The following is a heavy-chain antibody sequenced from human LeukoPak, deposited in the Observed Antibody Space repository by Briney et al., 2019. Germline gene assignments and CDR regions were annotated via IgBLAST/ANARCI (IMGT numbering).Heavy chain of an antibody. J-gene: IGHJ6*03. CDR1: GFTFSSYW. CDR3: ARAPAVTAGYYYYMDV. D-gene: IGHD4-17*01. CDR2: IKQDGSEK. Sequence: GGSLRLSCAASGFTFSSYWMSWVRQAPGKGLEWVANIKQDGSEKYYVDSVKGRFTISRDNAKNSLYLQMNSLRAEDTAVYYCARAPAVTAGYYYYMDVWGKGTTVTVSS. V-gene: IGHV3-7*03.